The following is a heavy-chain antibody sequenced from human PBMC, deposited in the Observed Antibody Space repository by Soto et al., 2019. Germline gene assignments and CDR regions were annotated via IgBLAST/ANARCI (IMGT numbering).Heavy chain of an antibody. Sequence: SETLSLTCAVYGGSFSGYYWSWIRQPPGKGLEWIGEINHSGSTNYNPSLKSRVTISVDTSKNQFSLKLSSVTAADTAVYYCARGMHDYSKYYYYYGMDVWGQGTTVTVSS. CDR1: GGSFSGYY. CDR3: ARGMHDYSKYYYYYGMDV. D-gene: IGHD4-4*01. CDR2: INHSGST. J-gene: IGHJ6*02. V-gene: IGHV4-34*01.